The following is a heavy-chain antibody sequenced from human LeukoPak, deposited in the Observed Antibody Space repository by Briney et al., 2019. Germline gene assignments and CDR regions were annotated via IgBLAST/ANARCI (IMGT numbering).Heavy chain of an antibody. J-gene: IGHJ6*02. D-gene: IGHD4-17*01. CDR2: INAGNGNT. Sequence: ASVKVSCKASGYTFTSYAMHWVRQAPGQRLEWMGWINAGNGNTKYSQKFQGRVTITRDTSASTAYMELSSLRSEDTAVYYCARATYGDYVGYYYGMDVWGQGTTVTVSS. V-gene: IGHV1-3*01. CDR1: GYTFTSYA. CDR3: ARATYGDYVGYYYGMDV.